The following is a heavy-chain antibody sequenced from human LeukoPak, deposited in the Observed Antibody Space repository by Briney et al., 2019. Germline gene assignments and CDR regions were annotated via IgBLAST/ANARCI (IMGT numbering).Heavy chain of an antibody. CDR1: GGSISSGGYY. V-gene: IGHV4-31*03. CDR3: ARALYYDFWSGYEKTFDY. CDR2: IYYSGST. D-gene: IGHD3-3*01. J-gene: IGHJ4*02. Sequence: SETLSLTCTVSGGSISSGGYYWSWIRQHPGKGLEWIGYIYYSGSTYYNPSLKSRVTISVDTSKNQFSLKLSSATAADTAVYYCARALYYDFWSGYEKTFDYWGQGTLVTVSS.